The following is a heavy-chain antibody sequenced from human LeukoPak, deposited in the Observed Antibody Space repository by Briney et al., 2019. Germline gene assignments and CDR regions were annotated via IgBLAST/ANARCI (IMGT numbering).Heavy chain of an antibody. Sequence: GESLQISCKGSGYSFADCWIGWGRQMAAKGLQRMGLIYAGDSDTRSSPSFQGQVSISVDKSISTTFLQWSSLKASDTAMYYCARQYGRRYDYWGQGTLVFVSS. CDR2: IYAGDSDT. J-gene: IGHJ4*02. CDR1: GYSFADCW. V-gene: IGHV5-51*01. CDR3: ARQYGRRYDY. D-gene: IGHD3-10*01.